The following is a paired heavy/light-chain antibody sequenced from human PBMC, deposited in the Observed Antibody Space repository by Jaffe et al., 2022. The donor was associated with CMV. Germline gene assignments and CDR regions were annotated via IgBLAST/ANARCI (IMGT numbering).Light chain of an antibody. Sequence: EIVMTQAPATLSVSPGERATLSCRASQSVSGNLAWFQQKPGQAPRLLIYGASNRVTGIPARFSGSGSGTEFTLTISSLQSEDLAVYYCQQYNNWGTFGQGTKVEIK. CDR1: QSVSGN. J-gene: IGKJ1*01. CDR2: GAS. V-gene: IGKV3-15*01. CDR3: QQYNNWGT.
Heavy chain of an antibody. Sequence: EVQLVQSGAEVKKPGESLKISCKGSGYRFSTYWIGWVRQMPGKGLEWMGIIYPGDSDTRYSPSFQGQVTISADKSTSTAYLQWSSLKASDTAMYYCGSREGGLYYFDYWGQGTLVTVSS. CDR3: GSREGGLYYFDY. V-gene: IGHV5-51*01. D-gene: IGHD2-8*02. CDR2: IYPGDSDT. J-gene: IGHJ4*02. CDR1: GYRFSTYW.